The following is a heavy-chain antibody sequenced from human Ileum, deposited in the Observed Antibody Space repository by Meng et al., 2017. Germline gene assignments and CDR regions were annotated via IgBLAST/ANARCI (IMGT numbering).Heavy chain of an antibody. CDR2: ISTSGSTI. D-gene: IGHD5-18*01. CDR3: ARDRGYGFT. V-gene: IGHV3-11*04. CDR1: GFTFSSYW. Sequence: GESLKISCAASGFTFSSYWMSWVRQAPGKGLEWVSYISTSGSTIYYADSVKGRFTISRDNAENSLYLQMNSLRAEDTAVYYCARDRGYGFTWGQGTLVTVSS. J-gene: IGHJ5*02.